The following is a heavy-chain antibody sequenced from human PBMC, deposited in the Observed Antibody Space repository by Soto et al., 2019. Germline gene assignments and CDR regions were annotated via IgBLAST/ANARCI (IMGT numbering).Heavy chain of an antibody. CDR1: GYTFTGYF. J-gene: IGHJ3*02. CDR3: ARGLGVPGPLANDPLDI. D-gene: IGHD6-19*01. CDR2: INPNSGGI. Sequence: GASVKVSCKASGYTFTGYFIHWVRQAPGQGLEWMGWINPNSGGINYAQKFQGRVTMTRDTSISTAYLELSRLTSDDTAVYYCARGLGVPGPLANDPLDIWGQGTMVTVSS. V-gene: IGHV1-2*02.